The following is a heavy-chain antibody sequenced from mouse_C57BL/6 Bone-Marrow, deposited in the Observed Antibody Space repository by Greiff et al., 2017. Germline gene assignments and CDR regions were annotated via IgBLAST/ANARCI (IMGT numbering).Heavy chain of an antibody. CDR2: IDPETGGT. CDR3: TDLRLFFDY. Sequence: VQRVESGAELVRPGASVTLSCKASGYTFTDYEMHWVKQTPVHGLEWIGAIDPETGGTAYNQKFKGKAILTADKSYSTAYMELRSLTSEDSAVYYCTDLRLFFDYWGQGTTLTVSS. D-gene: IGHD3-2*02. V-gene: IGHV1-15*01. J-gene: IGHJ2*01. CDR1: GYTFTDYE.